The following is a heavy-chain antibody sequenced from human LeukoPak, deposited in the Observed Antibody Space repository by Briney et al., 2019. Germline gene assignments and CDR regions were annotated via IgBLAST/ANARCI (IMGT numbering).Heavy chain of an antibody. V-gene: IGHV3-23*01. Sequence: PGGSLTLSCTASGLTLSIYHVIGVPHAPGKALEWVSDIWGSSGHTYCADSVKGRFTIRRDNSKDTLYLQMNSLRDEDTAVYYCAKVGFSEMEWLLYSDHWCQGTLVIVSS. J-gene: IGHJ4*02. D-gene: IGHD3-3*01. CDR2: IWGSSGHT. CDR3: AKVGFSEMEWLLYSDH. CDR1: GLTLSIYH.